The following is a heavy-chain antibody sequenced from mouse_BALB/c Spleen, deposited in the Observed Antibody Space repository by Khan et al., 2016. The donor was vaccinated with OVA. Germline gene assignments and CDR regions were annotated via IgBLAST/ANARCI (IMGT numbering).Heavy chain of an antibody. CDR3: ARSGYDYFAY. V-gene: IGHV1-80*01. CDR1: GYAFSNYW. D-gene: IGHD2-14*01. CDR2: IYPGDGDT. Sequence: QVRLQQSGAELVRPGSSVKISCKASGYAFSNYWMNRVKQRPGQGLEWIGQIYPGDGDTSFNGKFRGKATLTADKSSSTAYMQLSSLTSEDSAVYFCARSGYDYFAYWGQGTLVTVSA. J-gene: IGHJ3*01.